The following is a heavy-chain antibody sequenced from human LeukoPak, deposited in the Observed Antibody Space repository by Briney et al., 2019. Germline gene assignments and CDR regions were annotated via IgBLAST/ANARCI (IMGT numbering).Heavy chain of an antibody. Sequence: SETLSLTCAVYGGSCSGYYWSWIRQPPGKGLEWIGEINHSGSTNYNPSLKSRVTISVDTSKNQFSLKLSSVTAADTAVYYCARGLYYDSSGYPYYWGQGTLVTVSS. D-gene: IGHD3-22*01. CDR3: ARGLYYDSSGYPYY. J-gene: IGHJ4*02. CDR1: GGSCSGYY. CDR2: INHSGST. V-gene: IGHV4-34*01.